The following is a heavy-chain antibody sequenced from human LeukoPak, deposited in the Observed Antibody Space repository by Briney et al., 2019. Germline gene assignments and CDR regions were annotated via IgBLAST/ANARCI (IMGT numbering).Heavy chain of an antibody. Sequence: GGSLRLSCAASGFTVSSNYMSRVRQAPGKGLEWVSVIYSGGSTYYADSVKGRFTISRDNSKNTLYLQMNSLRAEDTAVYYCARAKIAAAGTVYFQHWGQGTLVTVSS. V-gene: IGHV3-66*01. J-gene: IGHJ1*01. CDR2: IYSGGST. CDR3: ARAKIAAAGTVYFQH. D-gene: IGHD6-13*01. CDR1: GFTVSSNY.